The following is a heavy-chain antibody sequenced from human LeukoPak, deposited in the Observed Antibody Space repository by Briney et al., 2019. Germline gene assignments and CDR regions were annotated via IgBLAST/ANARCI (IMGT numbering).Heavy chain of an antibody. CDR2: IYYSGST. Sequence: PSETLSLTCIISGGSISSYYWSWIRQPPGKGLEWIGYIYYSGSTNYNPSLKSRVTISVDTSKNQFSLKLSSVTAADTAVYYCARERSGYFDYWGQGTLVTVSS. D-gene: IGHD3-3*01. CDR3: ARERSGYFDY. V-gene: IGHV4-59*12. CDR1: GGSISSYY. J-gene: IGHJ4*02.